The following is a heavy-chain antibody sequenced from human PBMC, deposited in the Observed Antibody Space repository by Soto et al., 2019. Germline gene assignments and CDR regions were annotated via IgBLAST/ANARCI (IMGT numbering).Heavy chain of an antibody. D-gene: IGHD1-26*01. CDR1: GFDFESFG. J-gene: IGHJ6*02. V-gene: IGHV1-58*02. Sequence: SVKVSCKASGFDFESFGIQFLRQTRGRGLEWIGWIVVVSGSTNYARQFQGRVAISRDMSSSTAYLDLYDLKSDDTAVYFCSADHPHMAMGWPVWGQGTTVTVSS. CDR2: IVVVSGST. CDR3: SADHPHMAMGWPV.